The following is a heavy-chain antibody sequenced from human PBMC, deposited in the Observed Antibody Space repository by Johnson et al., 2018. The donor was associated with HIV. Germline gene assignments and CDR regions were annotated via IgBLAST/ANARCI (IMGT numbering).Heavy chain of an antibody. CDR2: ISYDESNK. D-gene: IGHD2-21*01. V-gene: IGHV3-33*05. CDR1: GFTFSTYG. CDR3: ARAPPNVAPGAFDI. J-gene: IGHJ3*02. Sequence: QVQLVESGGGVVQPGRSLRLSCAASGFTFSTYGMHWVRQAPGKGLEWVAVISYDESNKDYADSVKGRFTISRDNSKNTLYLQMNSLRAEDTAVYYCARAPPNVAPGAFDIWGQGTMVTVSS.